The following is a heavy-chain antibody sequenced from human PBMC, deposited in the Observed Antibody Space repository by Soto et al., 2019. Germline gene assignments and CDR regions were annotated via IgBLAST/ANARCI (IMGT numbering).Heavy chain of an antibody. CDR3: ARDKDRQQLGGNYYYIMDV. D-gene: IGHD3-3*02. J-gene: IGHJ6*01. CDR2: IMPVFTTP. Sequence: ASVKVSCKASGYTFTRSGISWVRQAPGQGLEWMGGIMPVFTTPDYAQKFQGRVTITADESTSTAYMELSSLRSEDTAVYYCARDKDRQQLGGNYYYIMDVWGQGTTVTVSS. CDR1: GYTFTRSG. V-gene: IGHV1-69*13.